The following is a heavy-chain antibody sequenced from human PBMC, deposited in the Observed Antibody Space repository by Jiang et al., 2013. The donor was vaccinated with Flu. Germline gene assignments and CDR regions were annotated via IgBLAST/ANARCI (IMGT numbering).Heavy chain of an antibody. J-gene: IGHJ4*02. V-gene: IGHV4-31*03. D-gene: IGHD3-3*01. CDR3: ARETIFGVAILDY. CDR2: IYYSGST. CDR1: GGSISSGGYY. Sequence: GSGLVKPSQTLSLTCTVSGGSISSGGYYWSWIRQHPGKGLEWIGYIYYSGSTYYNPSLKSRVTISVDTSKNQFSLKLISVTAADTAVYYCARETIFGVAILDYWGQGTLVTVSS.